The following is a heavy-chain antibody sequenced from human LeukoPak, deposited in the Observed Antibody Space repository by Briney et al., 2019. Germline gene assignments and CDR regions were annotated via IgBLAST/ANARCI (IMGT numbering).Heavy chain of an antibody. CDR3: ARRTTIFGVVTKYYFDY. D-gene: IGHD3-3*01. J-gene: IGHJ4*02. CDR1: GYSISSGYY. V-gene: IGHV4-38-2*02. Sequence: PSETLSLTCTVSGYSISSGYYWGWIRQPPGKGLEWIGSIYHSGSTYYNPSLKSRVTISVDTSKNQFSLKLGSVTAADTAVYYCARRTTIFGVVTKYYFDYWGQGTLVAVSS. CDR2: IYHSGST.